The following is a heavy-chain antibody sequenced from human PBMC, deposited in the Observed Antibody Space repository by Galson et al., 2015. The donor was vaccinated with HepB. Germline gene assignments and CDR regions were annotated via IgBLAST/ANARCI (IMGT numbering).Heavy chain of an antibody. CDR1: GFTFSGSA. V-gene: IGHV3-73*01. D-gene: IGHD3-22*01. CDR3: TRPLYDSSGYYSPKNDY. J-gene: IGHJ4*02. Sequence: SLRLSCAASGFTFSGSAMHWVCQASGKGLEWVGRIRSKANSYATAYAASVKGRFTISRDDSKNTAYLQMNSLKTEDTAVYYCTRPLYDSSGYYSPKNDYWGQGTLVTVSS. CDR2: IRSKANSYAT.